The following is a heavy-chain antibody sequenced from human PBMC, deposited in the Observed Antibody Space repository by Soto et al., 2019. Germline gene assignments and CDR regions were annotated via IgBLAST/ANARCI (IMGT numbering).Heavy chain of an antibody. CDR2: ISPYNGNT. J-gene: IGHJ6*02. CDR1: GYTFLNYG. D-gene: IGHD3-3*01. CDR3: AREGEFGFGDHYHYGRDV. V-gene: IGHV1-18*01. Sequence: QVQLVQSGPEVRKPGASVKVSCKASGYTFLNYGISWVRQAPGQGLEWMGWISPYNGNTNYGEKLQGRVTMTKDTAENTAYMEVRSRRSDDTAVYYCAREGEFGFGDHYHYGRDVWGQGPTVTVSS.